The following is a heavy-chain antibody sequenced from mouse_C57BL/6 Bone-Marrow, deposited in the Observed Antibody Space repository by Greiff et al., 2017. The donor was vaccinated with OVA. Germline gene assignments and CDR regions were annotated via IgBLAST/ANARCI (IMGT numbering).Heavy chain of an antibody. CDR3: TREAYYGSSYYYAMDY. V-gene: IGHV1-5*01. D-gene: IGHD1-1*01. CDR2: IYPGNSDT. Sequence: EVQGVESGTVLARPGASVKMSCKTSGYTFTSYWMHWVKQRPGQGLEWIGAIYPGNSDTSYNQKFKGKAKLTAVTSASTAYMERSSLTNEDSAVYYCTREAYYGSSYYYAMDYWGQGTSVTVSS. J-gene: IGHJ4*01. CDR1: GYTFTSYW.